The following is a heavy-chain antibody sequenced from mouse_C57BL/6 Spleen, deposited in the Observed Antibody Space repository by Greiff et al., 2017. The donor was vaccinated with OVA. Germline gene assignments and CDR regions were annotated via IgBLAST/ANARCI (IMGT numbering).Heavy chain of an antibody. CDR2: IYPRSGNT. CDR3: ARAKICPVAGWYFDV. V-gene: IGHV1-81*01. CDR1: GYTFTSYG. Sequence: QVQLQQSGAELARPGASVKLSCKASGYTFTSYGISWVKQRTGQGLEWIGEIYPRSGNTYYNEKFKGKATLTADKSSSTAYMELRSLTSEDSAVYFCARAKICPVAGWYFDVWGTGTTVTVSS. D-gene: IGHD1-1*01. J-gene: IGHJ1*03.